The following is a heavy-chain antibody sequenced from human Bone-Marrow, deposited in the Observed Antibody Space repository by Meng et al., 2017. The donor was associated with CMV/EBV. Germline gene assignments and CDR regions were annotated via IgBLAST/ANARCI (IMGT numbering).Heavy chain of an antibody. V-gene: IGHV3-21*06. Sequence: GGSLRLSCAASGFSFSSYGMHWVRQAPGKGLEWVSSISYSSFYIYYAESMKGRFTISRDNAKNAPYLQMNSLRGEDPAVYYCARGYRGGGYPPNAHYYYGMDVWGQGTTVTVSS. J-gene: IGHJ6*02. CDR1: GFSFSSYG. D-gene: IGHD6-25*01. CDR3: ARGYRGGGYPPNAHYYYGMDV. CDR2: ISYSSFYI.